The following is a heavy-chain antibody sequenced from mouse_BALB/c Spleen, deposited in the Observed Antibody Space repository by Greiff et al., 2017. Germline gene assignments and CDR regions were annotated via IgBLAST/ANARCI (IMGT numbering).Heavy chain of an antibody. CDR1: GFTFSSYT. J-gene: IGHJ2*01. Sequence: EVHLVESGGGLVQPGGSLKLSCAASGFTFSSYTMSWVRQTPEKRLEWVAYISNGGGSTYYPDTVKGRFTISRDNAKNTLYLQMSSLKSEDTAMYYCARHRPDYFDYWGQGTTLTVSS. CDR3: ARHRPDYFDY. CDR2: ISNGGGST. V-gene: IGHV5-12-2*01.